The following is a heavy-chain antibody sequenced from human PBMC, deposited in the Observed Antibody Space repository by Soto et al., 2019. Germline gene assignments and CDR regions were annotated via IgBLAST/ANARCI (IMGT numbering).Heavy chain of an antibody. CDR3: ARGTYFDS. CDR1: GYTLTTYG. V-gene: IGHV1-18*01. CDR2: ISAYNDHT. J-gene: IGHJ4*02. D-gene: IGHD1-1*01. Sequence: QVQLVQSGAEVKKPGASVKVSCKAAGYTLTTYGVSWVRQAPGQGLEWVGWISAYNDHTNYAQKFQGRGTKTTNTSTSPAYMELRSLRSDDTAVYYCARGTYFDSWGQGTPVTVSS.